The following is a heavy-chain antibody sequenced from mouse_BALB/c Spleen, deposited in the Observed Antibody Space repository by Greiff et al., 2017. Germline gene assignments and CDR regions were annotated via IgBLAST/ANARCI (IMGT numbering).Heavy chain of an antibody. CDR1: GFSLTSYG. V-gene: IGHV2-2*02. CDR2: IWSGGST. J-gene: IGHJ4*01. D-gene: IGHD2-1*01. CDR3: ARNCYYGNLYAMDY. Sequence: QVHVKQSGPGLVQPSQSLSITCTVSGFSLTSYGVHWVRQSPGKGLEWLGVIWSGGSTDYNAAFISRLSISKDNSKSQVFFKMNSLQANDTAIYYCARNCYYGNLYAMDYWGQGTSVTVSS.